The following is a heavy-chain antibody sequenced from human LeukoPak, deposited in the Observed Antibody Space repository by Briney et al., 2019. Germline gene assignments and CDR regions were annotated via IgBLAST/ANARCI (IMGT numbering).Heavy chain of an antibody. CDR3: AGGGYDSSGYYYGVDY. Sequence: GRSLRLSCAASGFTFSSYAMHWVRQAPGKGLEWVAVISYDGSNKYYADSVKGRFTISRDNSKNTLYLQMNSLRAEDTAVYYCAGGGYDSSGYYYGVDYWGQGTLVTVSS. D-gene: IGHD3-22*01. J-gene: IGHJ4*02. CDR1: GFTFSSYA. V-gene: IGHV3-30*04. CDR2: ISYDGSNK.